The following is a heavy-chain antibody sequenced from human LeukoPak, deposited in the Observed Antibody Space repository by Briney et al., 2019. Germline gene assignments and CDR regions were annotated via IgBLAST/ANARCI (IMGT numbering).Heavy chain of an antibody. CDR1: GFTFSTYN. CDR3: AKVRQWLAPEFDY. D-gene: IGHD6-19*01. V-gene: IGHV3-23*01. Sequence: PGGSLRLSCEASGFTFSTYNMSWVRQAPGKGLEWVSAITDSGGSTYYAASVKGRFTISRDNSKNTLYLQMNSLRAEDTAVYYCAKVRQWLAPEFDYWGQGTLVTVSS. J-gene: IGHJ4*02. CDR2: ITDSGGST.